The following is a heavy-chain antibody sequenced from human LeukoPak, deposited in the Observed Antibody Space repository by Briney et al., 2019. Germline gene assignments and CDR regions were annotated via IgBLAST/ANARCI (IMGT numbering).Heavy chain of an antibody. J-gene: IGHJ4*02. CDR1: GGSFSGYY. V-gene: IGHV4-34*01. CDR3: ARGRPSDY. CDR2: INHGGST. Sequence: MSSETLSLTCAVYGGSFSGYYWSWIRQPPGKGLEWIGEINHGGSTNYNPSLKSRVTISVDTSKNQFSLKLSSVTAADTAVYYCARGRPSDYWGQGTLVTVSS.